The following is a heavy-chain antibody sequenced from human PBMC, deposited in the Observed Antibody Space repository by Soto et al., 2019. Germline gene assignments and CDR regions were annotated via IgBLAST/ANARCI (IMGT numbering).Heavy chain of an antibody. J-gene: IGHJ4*02. V-gene: IGHV3-33*05. CDR2: TSYDGSNN. Sequence: QVHLVESGGGVVQPGTSLRLSCVGSGFTFRSYVIHWVRQAPGKGLEWVALTSYDGSNNFYGDSVKGRFTISRHNSRNTVEVQMDSLRFEDTALYYCARWGTTGGLDVWGQGTLVSVSS. CDR3: ARWGTTGGLDV. D-gene: IGHD3-16*01. CDR1: GFTFRSYV.